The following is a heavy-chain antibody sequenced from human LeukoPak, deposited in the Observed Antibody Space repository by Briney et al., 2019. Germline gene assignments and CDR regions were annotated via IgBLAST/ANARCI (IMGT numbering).Heavy chain of an antibody. CDR3: ARARPSMWIDY. Sequence: GGSLRLSCAASGFTFSSYSMMWVRQAPGKGLEWVSYISSSSTTIHYADSVKGRFTISRDNAKNSVYLQMNSLRAEDTAVYYCARARPSMWIDYWGQGTLVTVSS. CDR2: ISSSSTTI. J-gene: IGHJ4*02. V-gene: IGHV3-48*01. D-gene: IGHD5-12*01. CDR1: GFTFSSYS.